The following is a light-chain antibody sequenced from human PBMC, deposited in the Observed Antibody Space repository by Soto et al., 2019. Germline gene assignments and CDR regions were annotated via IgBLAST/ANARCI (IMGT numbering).Light chain of an antibody. J-gene: IGKJ5*01. V-gene: IGKV3-11*01. CDR1: RSVSSY. Sequence: EIVLTQSPATLSLSPGERATLCCRASRSVSSYLAWYQQRPGQAPRLLIYDASHRAAGIPARFSGSGFGTDFTLTISSLEPEDAAVYYCQQRSNWPPITFGQGTRLEI. CDR3: QQRSNWPPIT. CDR2: DAS.